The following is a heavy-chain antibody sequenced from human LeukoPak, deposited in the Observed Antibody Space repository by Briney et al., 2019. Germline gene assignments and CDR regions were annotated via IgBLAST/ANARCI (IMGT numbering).Heavy chain of an antibody. CDR3: ARSSRYYYHMDV. CDR1: GGSFSGYY. V-gene: IGHV4-34*01. CDR2: INHSGST. Sequence: SETLSLTCAVYGGSFSGYYWSWIRQPPGKGLEWIGEINHSGSTNYNPSLKSRVAISIDTSKNQFSLKLNSVTAADTAVYYCARSSRYYYHMDVWGKGTTVTVSS. J-gene: IGHJ6*03. D-gene: IGHD5/OR15-5a*01.